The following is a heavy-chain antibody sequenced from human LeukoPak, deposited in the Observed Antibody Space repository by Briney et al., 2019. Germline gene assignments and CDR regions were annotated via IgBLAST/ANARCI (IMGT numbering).Heavy chain of an antibody. V-gene: IGHV1-69*01. CDR3: ARGEQFLEWLFGY. CDR1: GGTFSSYA. CDR2: IIPIFGTA. D-gene: IGHD3-3*01. J-gene: IGHJ4*02. Sequence: SVKASCKASGGTFSSYAISWVRQAPGQGLEWMGVIIPIFGTANYEQKFQGRVTITADESTSTAYMELSSLRSEDTAVYYCARGEQFLEWLFGYWGQGTLVTVSS.